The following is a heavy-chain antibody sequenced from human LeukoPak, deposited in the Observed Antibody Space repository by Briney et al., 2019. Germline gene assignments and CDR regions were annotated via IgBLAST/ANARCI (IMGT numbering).Heavy chain of an antibody. CDR1: GLTVSNNY. Sequence: PGGSLRLSCVVSGLTVSNNYMSWVRQAPRKGLEWVSVIYSDGTTRNADSVKGRFTISRDNSKNTVYLQMDSLRAEDTAVYYCARDKDAWGQGTLVTVSS. V-gene: IGHV3-66*01. CDR2: IYSDGTT. J-gene: IGHJ5*02. CDR3: ARDKDA.